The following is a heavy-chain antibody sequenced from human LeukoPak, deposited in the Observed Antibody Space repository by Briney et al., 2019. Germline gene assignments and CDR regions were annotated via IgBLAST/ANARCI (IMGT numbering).Heavy chain of an antibody. D-gene: IGHD4-17*01. J-gene: IGHJ4*02. CDR3: ARDVRRYGDYVLFDY. CDR2: IYYSGST. V-gene: IGHV4-30-4*01. CDR1: GGSISSGDYY. Sequence: PSETLSLTCTVSGGSISSGDYYWSWIRQPPGKGLEWIGYIYYSGSTYYNPSLKSRVTISVDTSKNQFSLKLGSVTAADTAVYYCARDVRRYGDYVLFDYWGQGTLVTVSS.